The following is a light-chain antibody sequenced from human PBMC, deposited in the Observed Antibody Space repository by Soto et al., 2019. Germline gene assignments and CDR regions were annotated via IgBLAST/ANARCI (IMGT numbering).Light chain of an antibody. CDR2: GAS. CDR1: QSVSTN. V-gene: IGKV3-15*01. J-gene: IGKJ1*01. CDR3: HQYTNRPPWT. Sequence: EIVMTQSPATLSGSPGERATLSCRASQSVSTNLAWYQQKPGQAPRLLIYGASTRATGIPARFSGSGSGTEFTLIIISLQSDDFAVYYCHQYTNRPPWTFGEGTKV.